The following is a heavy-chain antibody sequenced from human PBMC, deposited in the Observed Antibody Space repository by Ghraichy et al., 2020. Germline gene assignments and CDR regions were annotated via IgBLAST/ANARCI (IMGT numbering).Heavy chain of an antibody. J-gene: IGHJ4*02. V-gene: IGHV4-38-2*01. CDR2: IYHSGST. D-gene: IGHD2-21*02. CDR1: GYSISSGYY. Sequence: ESLNISCAVSGYSISSGYYWGWIRQPPGKGLEWIGSIYHSGSTYYNPSLKSRVTISVDTSKNQFSLKLSSVTAADTAVYYCARVAYCGGDCYSLFDYWGQGTLVTVSS. CDR3: ARVAYCGGDCYSLFDY.